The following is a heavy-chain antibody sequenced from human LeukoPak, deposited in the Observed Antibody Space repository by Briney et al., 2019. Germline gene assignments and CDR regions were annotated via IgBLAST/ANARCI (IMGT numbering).Heavy chain of an antibody. Sequence: GGSLSLLCRPWVYPFNIYPITGARQAPGKGMDGGRAIGAGGTFTYYADSVKGQYTMSRDNAKNSRSLQTAVLNGENRAPYYGARLTVLDYWGQGTLVTVSS. CDR3: ARLTVLDY. CDR1: VYPFNIYP. V-gene: IGHV3-21*01. J-gene: IGHJ4*02. D-gene: IGHD1-20*01. CDR2: IGAGGTFT.